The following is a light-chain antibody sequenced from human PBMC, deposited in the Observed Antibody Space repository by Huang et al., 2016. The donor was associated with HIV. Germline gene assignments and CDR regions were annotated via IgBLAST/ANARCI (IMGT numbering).Light chain of an antibody. CDR2: GAS. J-gene: IGKJ1*01. Sequence: NVLTQSPGTLSLSPGERAILSCRASQSVSNSFLAWYQQKPGQAPRLLIYGASTRATGIPDRFSGGGSGIDFTLTISSLEPEDFAVYYCQQYGSSPGTFGQGTNVE. CDR1: QSVSNSF. CDR3: QQYGSSPGT. V-gene: IGKV3-20*01.